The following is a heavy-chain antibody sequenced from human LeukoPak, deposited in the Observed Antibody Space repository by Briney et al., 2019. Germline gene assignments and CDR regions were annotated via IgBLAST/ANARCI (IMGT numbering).Heavy chain of an antibody. V-gene: IGHV1-2*02. CDR1: GYMFTGYY. J-gene: IGHJ4*02. CDR2: INPNSGGT. D-gene: IGHD3-10*01. Sequence: EASVKVSCKASGYMFTGYYMHWVRQAPGQGLEWMGWINPNSGGTNYAQKFQGRVTMTRDTSISTAYMELSRLRSDDTAVYYCARDGGFGELPDYWGQGTLVTVSS. CDR3: ARDGGFGELPDY.